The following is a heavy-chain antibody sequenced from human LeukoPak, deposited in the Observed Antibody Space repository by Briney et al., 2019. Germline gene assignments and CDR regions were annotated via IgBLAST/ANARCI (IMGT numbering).Heavy chain of an antibody. CDR2: IYYSVTT. J-gene: IGHJ6*03. CDR1: GGSISSSNYY. CDR3: ARQISDYYYYYIDV. V-gene: IGHV4-39*01. Sequence: PSETLSLICSVAGGSISSSNYYWGWLRQPPGNGLEWIGSIYYSVTTHYNASLERRVTISEDMSKNQFSLTLRSVTAADTAVYYCARQISDYYYYYIDVWGKGTTVTASS. D-gene: IGHD3-10*01.